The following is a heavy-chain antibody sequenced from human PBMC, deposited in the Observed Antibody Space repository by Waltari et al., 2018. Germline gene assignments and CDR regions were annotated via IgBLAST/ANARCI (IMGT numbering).Heavy chain of an antibody. Sequence: EVQLVESGGGLVQPGGSLRLSCAASGFTFSSYEMNWVRHAPGKGLEWVSYISSSGSTIYYADSVKGRFTISRDNAKNSLYLQMNSLRAEDTAVYYCARAGGSSWYYYYGMDVWGQGTTVTVSS. CDR3: ARAGGSSWYYYYGMDV. V-gene: IGHV3-48*03. D-gene: IGHD6-13*01. CDR1: GFTFSSYE. CDR2: ISSSGSTI. J-gene: IGHJ6*02.